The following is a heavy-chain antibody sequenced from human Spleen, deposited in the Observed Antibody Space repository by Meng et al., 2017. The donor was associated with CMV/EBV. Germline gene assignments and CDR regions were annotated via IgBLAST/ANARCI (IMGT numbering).Heavy chain of an antibody. CDR1: GVSIITGDDY. CDR2: IYYTGTT. D-gene: IGHD2-21*01. Sequence: SETLSLTCTVSGVSIITGDDYWSWIRQPPGKGLEWIGYIYYTGTTYYNPSLKSRVSISLDTSKNQFSLKVTSVTAADTAVYFCARIPYDYYGMDIWGQGTTVTVSS. V-gene: IGHV4-30-4*01. J-gene: IGHJ6*02. CDR3: ARIPYDYYGMDI.